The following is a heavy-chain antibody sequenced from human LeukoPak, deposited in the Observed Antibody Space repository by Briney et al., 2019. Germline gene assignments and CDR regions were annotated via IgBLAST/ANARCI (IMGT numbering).Heavy chain of an antibody. Sequence: PGGSLRLSCAASGFTFSSYAMSWVRQAPGKGLEWVSAISGSGGSTYYADSVKGRFTISRDNSKNTLYLQMNSLRAEDTAVYYCAKDRYDYSNYSPINETPRFQHWGQGTLVTVSS. CDR1: GFTFSSYA. CDR3: AKDRYDYSNYSPINETPRFQH. D-gene: IGHD4-11*01. CDR2: ISGSGGST. V-gene: IGHV3-23*01. J-gene: IGHJ1*01.